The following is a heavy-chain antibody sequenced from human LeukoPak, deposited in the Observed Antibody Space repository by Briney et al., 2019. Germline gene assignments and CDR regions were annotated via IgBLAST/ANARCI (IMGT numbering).Heavy chain of an antibody. V-gene: IGHV3-23*01. Sequence: QPGGSLRLSCAASGFTFSSYAMSWVRQAPGKGLEWVSAISASGGSAYYADSVKGRFTISRDNPKNTLYLQMNSLRAEDTAVYYCAKVGVPFDSWGQGTLVTVSS. J-gene: IGHJ4*02. CDR1: GFTFSSYA. D-gene: IGHD2-8*01. CDR2: ISASGGSA. CDR3: AKVGVPFDS.